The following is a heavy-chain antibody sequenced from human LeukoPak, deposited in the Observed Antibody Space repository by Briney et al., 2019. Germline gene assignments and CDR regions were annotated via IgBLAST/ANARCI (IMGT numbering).Heavy chain of an antibody. J-gene: IGHJ3*02. CDR1: GFTFSSYS. CDR2: ISSSSSYI. CDR3: ARWITRDNDAFDI. Sequence: PGGSLRLSCAASGFTFSSYSMNWVRQAPGKGLEWVSSISSSSSYIYYADSVKGRFTISRDNAKNSLYLQMNSLRAEDTAVYYCARWITRDNDAFDIWGQGTMVTVSS. V-gene: IGHV3-21*01. D-gene: IGHD3-16*01.